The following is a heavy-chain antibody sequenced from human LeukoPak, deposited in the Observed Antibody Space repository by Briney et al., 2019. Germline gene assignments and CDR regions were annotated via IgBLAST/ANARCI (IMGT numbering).Heavy chain of an antibody. V-gene: IGHV3-23*01. Sequence: GGSLRLSCAASGFDFREFWMHWVRQAPGKGLEWVSAISGSGGSTYYADSVKGRFTISRDNSKNTLYLQMNSLRAEDTAVYYCAKRYDQPSFFDYWGQGTLVTVSS. CDR1: GFDFREFW. D-gene: IGHD5-12*01. CDR2: ISGSGGST. CDR3: AKRYDQPSFFDY. J-gene: IGHJ4*02.